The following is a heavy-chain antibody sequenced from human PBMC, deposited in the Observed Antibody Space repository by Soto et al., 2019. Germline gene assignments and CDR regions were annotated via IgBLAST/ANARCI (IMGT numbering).Heavy chain of an antibody. CDR3: VASLAASGLNWLDP. CDR2: IFANGHT. CDR1: GGSISSSSYY. D-gene: IGHD6-13*01. V-gene: IGHV4-61*02. J-gene: IGHJ5*02. Sequence: SETLSLTCTVSGGSISSSSYYWNWVRQPPGKGLEWIGLIFANGHTDYNPSLKSRVTMSVDASKNQFSLRLTSMTAADTAVYYCVASLAASGLNWLDPWGPGTLVTVSS.